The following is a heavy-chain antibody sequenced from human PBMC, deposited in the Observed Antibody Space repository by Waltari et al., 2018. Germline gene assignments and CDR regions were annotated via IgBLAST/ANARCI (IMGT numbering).Heavy chain of an antibody. V-gene: IGHV4-39*07. CDR2: IYYSGST. D-gene: IGHD3-22*01. CDR3: ASSETYYYDSSGLATWIYYFDY. Sequence: QLQLQESGPGLVKPSETLSLTCTVSGGSISSSSYYWGWIRQPPGKGLEWIGSIYYSGSTYYNPSLKSRVTISVDTSKNQCSLKLSSVTAADTAVYYCASSETYYYDSSGLATWIYYFDYWGQGTLVTVSS. J-gene: IGHJ4*02. CDR1: GGSISSSSYY.